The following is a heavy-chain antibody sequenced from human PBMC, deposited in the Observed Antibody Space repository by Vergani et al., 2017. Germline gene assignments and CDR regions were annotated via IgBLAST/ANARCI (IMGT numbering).Heavy chain of an antibody. CDR2: ISWNSGSI. V-gene: IGHV3-9*01. CDR1: GFTFDDYA. Sequence: EVQLLESGGGLVQPGGSLRLSCAASGFTFDDYAMHWVRQAPGKGLEWVSGISWNSGSIGYADSVKGRFTISRDNAKNSLYLQMNSLRAEDTALYYCAKDRVFRGIVVVPAAFDPWGQGTLVTVSS. J-gene: IGHJ5*02. D-gene: IGHD2-2*01. CDR3: AKDRVFRGIVVVPAAFDP.